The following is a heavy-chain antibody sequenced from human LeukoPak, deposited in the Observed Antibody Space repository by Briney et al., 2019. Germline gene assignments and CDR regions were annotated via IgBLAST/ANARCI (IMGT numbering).Heavy chain of an antibody. D-gene: IGHD6-13*01. CDR1: GFTSSNSW. CDR2: INQDESEK. CDR3: ARRRGDSSSDY. V-gene: IGHV3-7*01. J-gene: IGHJ4*02. Sequence: GGSLRLSCAASGFTSSNSWMTWVRQAPGKGLEWVANINQDESEKYYVGSVMGRFTVSRDNAKNSVYLQMNSLRVEDSAVYYCARRRGDSSSDYWGQGTLVTVSS.